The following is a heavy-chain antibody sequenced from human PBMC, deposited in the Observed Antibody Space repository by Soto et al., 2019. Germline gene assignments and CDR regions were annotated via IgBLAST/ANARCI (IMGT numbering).Heavy chain of an antibody. CDR1: GFIFTSSS. Sequence: SVKVSCKASGFIFTSSSVQWVLQARGQRLEWIGCITVGTGNTNYAQKFQERVTITRDMSTSTAYMELSNLRSEDTAVYYCAAGDSSGYYGGWGKGTQVTVSS. D-gene: IGHD3-22*01. J-gene: IGHJ4*02. CDR3: AAGDSSGYYGG. V-gene: IGHV1-58*01. CDR2: ITVGTGNT.